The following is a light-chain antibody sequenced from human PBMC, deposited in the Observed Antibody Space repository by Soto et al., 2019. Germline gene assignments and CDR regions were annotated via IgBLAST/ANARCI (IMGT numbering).Light chain of an antibody. CDR1: SSDVGSYNL. CDR2: EVS. J-gene: IGLJ1*01. CDR3: CSYAGSSTPLI. Sequence: QSVLTQPASVSGSPGQSITISCPATSSDVGSYNLVSWYQQHPGKAPKLMIYEVSKRPSGVSNRFSGSKSGNTASLTISGLQAEDEADYYCCSYAGSSTPLIFGTGTKVTVL. V-gene: IGLV2-23*02.